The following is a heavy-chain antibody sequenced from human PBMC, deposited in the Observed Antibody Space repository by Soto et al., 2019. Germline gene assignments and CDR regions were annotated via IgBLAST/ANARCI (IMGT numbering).Heavy chain of an antibody. CDR2: TYYRSKWYH. Sequence: QVQLQQSGPGLVKPSQTLALTCGISGDSVTSDTAGWNWIRQSPSRGLAWLGRTYYRSKWYHESAIFVESRLTVKPDTSRNQFSLQLISVTPEDTAVYYCVRDTGFDFDYWGQGTLVTVSS. D-gene: IGHD2-8*02. V-gene: IGHV6-1*01. CDR1: GDSVTSDTAG. J-gene: IGHJ4*02. CDR3: VRDTGFDFDY.